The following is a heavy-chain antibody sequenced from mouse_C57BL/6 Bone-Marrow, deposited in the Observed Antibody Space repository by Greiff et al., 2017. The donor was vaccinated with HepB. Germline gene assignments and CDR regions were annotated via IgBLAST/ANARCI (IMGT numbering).Heavy chain of an antibody. CDR1: GYTFTSYW. J-gene: IGHJ1*03. Sequence: QVQLQQPGAELVMPGASVKLSCKASGYTFTSYWMHWVKQRPGQGLEWIGEIDPSDSYTNYNQKFKGKSTVTVDKSSSTAYMQLSSLTSEDSAVYYCARGRDGYFEGWGTGPTVTVSS. V-gene: IGHV1-69*01. CDR3: ARGRDGYFEG. CDR2: IDPSDSYT.